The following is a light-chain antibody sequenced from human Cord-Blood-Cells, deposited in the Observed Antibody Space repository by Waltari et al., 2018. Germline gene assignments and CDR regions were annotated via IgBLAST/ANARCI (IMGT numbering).Light chain of an antibody. J-gene: IGKJ3*01. CDR1: QSISSY. Sequence: DIQMTQSPSSLSASVGDRVTITCRASQSISSYLNWYQQKPGKAPKLLIYAASSLQSGVPSRFNGCGSGTDFTLTISSLQPEDFATYYCQQSCSTPPFTFGPGTKVDIK. V-gene: IGKV1-39*01. CDR2: AAS. CDR3: QQSCSTPPFT.